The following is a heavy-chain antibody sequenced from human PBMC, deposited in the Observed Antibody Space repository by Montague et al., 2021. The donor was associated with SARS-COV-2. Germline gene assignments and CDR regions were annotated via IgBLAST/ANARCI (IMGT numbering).Heavy chain of an antibody. Sequence: SETLSLTCTVSGYSISDGYYWVWIRQPPGKGLEWIGNIFQSGTTYYNPSLERRSTMSVDTSKNQFSLKLSSVTAADTAVYYCAREHWENYYDFWSGTNLASDYPYYGMDVWGQGTTATVSS. D-gene: IGHD3-3*01. CDR2: IFQSGTT. J-gene: IGHJ6*02. CDR3: AREHWENYYDFWSGTNLASDYPYYGMDV. V-gene: IGHV4-38-2*02. CDR1: GYSISDGYY.